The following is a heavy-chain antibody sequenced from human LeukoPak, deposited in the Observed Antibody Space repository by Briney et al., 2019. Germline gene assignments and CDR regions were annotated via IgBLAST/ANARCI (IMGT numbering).Heavy chain of an antibody. V-gene: IGHV4-34*01. D-gene: IGHD3-9*01. CDR2: INHSGST. J-gene: IGHJ5*02. CDR1: GGSFSAYY. Sequence: PSETLSLTCAVYGGSFSAYYWGWIRQPPGKGLEWIGEINHSGSTNYNPSLKSRVTISVDTSKNQFSLKLSSVTAADTAVYYCARGVREYDILTGYYSDWFDPRGQGTLVTVSS. CDR3: ARGVREYDILTGYYSDWFDP.